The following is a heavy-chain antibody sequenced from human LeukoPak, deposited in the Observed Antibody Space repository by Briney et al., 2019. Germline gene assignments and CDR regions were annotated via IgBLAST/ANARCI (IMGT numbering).Heavy chain of an antibody. D-gene: IGHD3-9*01. CDR1: GFTFSSYA. V-gene: IGHV3-30-3*01. Sequence: PPGGSLRLSCAASGFTFSSYAMHWVRQAPGKGLEWVAVISYDGSNKYYADSVKGRFTISRDNSKNTLYLQMNSLRAEDTAVYYCARDERYFDWPSGCFDYWGQGTLVTVSS. J-gene: IGHJ4*02. CDR3: ARDERYFDWPSGCFDY. CDR2: ISYDGSNK.